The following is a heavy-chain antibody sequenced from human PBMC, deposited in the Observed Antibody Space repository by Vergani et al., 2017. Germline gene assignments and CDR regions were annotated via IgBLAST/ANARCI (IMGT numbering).Heavy chain of an antibody. J-gene: IGHJ5*02. CDR1: GFTFDDYA. D-gene: IGHD3-10*02. CDR3: ARDNDYYVLNWFDP. Sequence: EVQLVESGGGLVQPGRSLRLSCAASGFTFDDYAMHWVRQAPGKGLEWVSGISWNSGSIGYADSVKGRFTISRDNAKNSLYLQMNSLRAEDTAVYYCARDNDYYVLNWFDPWGQGTLVTVSS. CDR2: ISWNSGSI. V-gene: IGHV3-9*01.